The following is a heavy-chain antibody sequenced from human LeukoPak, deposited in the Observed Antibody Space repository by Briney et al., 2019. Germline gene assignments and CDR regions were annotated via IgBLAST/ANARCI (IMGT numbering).Heavy chain of an antibody. Sequence: GGSLRLSCAASGFTFSSYGMHWVRQAPGKGLEWVAVISYDGSNKYYADSVKGRFTISRDNSKNTLYLQMNSLRAEDTAVYYCARESVGSQYYYYGMDVWGQGTTVTVSS. V-gene: IGHV3-30*03. CDR2: ISYDGSNK. CDR3: ARESVGSQYYYYGMDV. D-gene: IGHD1-26*01. J-gene: IGHJ6*02. CDR1: GFTFSSYG.